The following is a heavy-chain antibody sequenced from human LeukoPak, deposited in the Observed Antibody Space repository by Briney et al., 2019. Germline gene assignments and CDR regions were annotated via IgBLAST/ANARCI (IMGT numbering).Heavy chain of an antibody. Sequence: GASVKVSCKASGYTFTSYDINWVRQATGQGLERMGWMNPNSGNTGYAQKFQGRVTMTRNTSISTAYMELSSLRSEDTAVYYCARGPHYYGSGSTYNWFDPWGQGTLVTVSS. CDR3: ARGPHYYGSGSTYNWFDP. D-gene: IGHD3-10*01. CDR2: MNPNSGNT. CDR1: GYTFTSYD. V-gene: IGHV1-8*01. J-gene: IGHJ5*02.